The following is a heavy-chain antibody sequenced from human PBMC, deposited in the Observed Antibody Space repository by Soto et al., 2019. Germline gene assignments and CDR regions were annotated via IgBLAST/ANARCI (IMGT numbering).Heavy chain of an antibody. CDR3: ARVMAAMQNWLDP. V-gene: IGHV4-30-4*01. J-gene: IGHJ5*02. CDR1: GGSISSIDYF. Sequence: PSETLSLTCSGSGGSISSIDYFWSWIRQPPGKGLEWIGFIYHTGTTYYNPSLRSRVTISIDTSKSQFSMKLNSVTAADTAVYYCARVMAAMQNWLDPWGQGTLVTVSS. D-gene: IGHD2-2*01. CDR2: IYHTGTT.